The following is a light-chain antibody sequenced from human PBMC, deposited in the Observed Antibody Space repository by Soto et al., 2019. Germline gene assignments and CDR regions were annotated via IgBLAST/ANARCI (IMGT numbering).Light chain of an antibody. CDR2: EVN. V-gene: IGLV2-23*02. J-gene: IGLJ2*01. Sequence: QSVLTQPASVSGSPGQSITISCTGASTDIGRYDLVAWYQQDPGKAPKLMIYEVNKRPSGVSDRFSGSKSDNTASLTISGLQAEDEADYFCSSHAGRGSIIFGGGTKLTVL. CDR3: SSHAGRGSII. CDR1: STDIGRYDL.